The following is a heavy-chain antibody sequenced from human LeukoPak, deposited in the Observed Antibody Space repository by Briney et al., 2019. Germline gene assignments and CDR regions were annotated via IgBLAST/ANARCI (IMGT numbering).Heavy chain of an antibody. CDR1: GYTFTSYY. J-gene: IGHJ4*02. CDR2: INPSGGST. Sequence: ASVKVSCKASGYTFTSYYMHWVRQAPGQGLEWMGIINPSGGSTSYAQKFQGRVTMTRDMSTSTVYMELSSLRSEDTAVYYCARAPRRDVWGSYRLYFDYWGRGTLVTVSS. V-gene: IGHV1-46*01. CDR3: ARAPRRDVWGSYRLYFDY. D-gene: IGHD3-16*02.